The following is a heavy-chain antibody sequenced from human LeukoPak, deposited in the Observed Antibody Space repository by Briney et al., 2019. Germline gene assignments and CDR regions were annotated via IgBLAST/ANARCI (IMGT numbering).Heavy chain of an antibody. CDR1: GNSINNGYY. CDR2: IHHSGST. CDR3: ARDPDDKDFDY. Sequence: SETLSLTCAVSGNSINNGYYWGWIRQPPGKGPEWIASIHHSGSTYFNPSLKSRVTISVETSKNQFSLKLNSVTAADTAVYYCARDPDDKDFDYWGQGTLVTVSS. D-gene: IGHD3-22*01. J-gene: IGHJ4*02. V-gene: IGHV4-38-2*02.